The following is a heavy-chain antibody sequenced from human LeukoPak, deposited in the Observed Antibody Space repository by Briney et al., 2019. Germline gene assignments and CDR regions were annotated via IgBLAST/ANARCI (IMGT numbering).Heavy chain of an antibody. D-gene: IGHD2-2*01. J-gene: IGHJ6*03. CDR2: ISAYNHNT. CDR1: GYSFINFG. Sequence: ASVKVSCKASGYSFINFGLSWVRQAPGQGLEWMGWISAYNHNTNYAQKFQGRVTMTRDTSTSTVYMELSSLRSEDTAVYYCARDVPDIVVVHRLGYYYMDVWGKGTTVTVSS. CDR3: ARDVPDIVVVHRLGYYYMDV. V-gene: IGHV1-18*01.